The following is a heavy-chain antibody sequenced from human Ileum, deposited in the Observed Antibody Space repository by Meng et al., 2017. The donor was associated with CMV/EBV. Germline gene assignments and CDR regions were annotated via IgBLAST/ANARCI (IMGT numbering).Heavy chain of an antibody. CDR3: ARVILPAHRGAFDI. Sequence: HLLGSGPGPPKPPEPRSLPFPVSGDAINNASGGWIRQPAGKGLEWIGRVSSTGRINYNPSLESRVTMSLDTSKNQFFLNLRSVTAADTALYYCARVILPAHRGAFDIWGRGTMVTVSS. CDR1: GDAINNAS. D-gene: IGHD1-26*01. J-gene: IGHJ3*02. CDR2: VSSTGRI. V-gene: IGHV4-4*07.